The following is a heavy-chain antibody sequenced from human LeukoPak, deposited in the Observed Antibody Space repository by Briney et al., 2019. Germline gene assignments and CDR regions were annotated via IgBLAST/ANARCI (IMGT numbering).Heavy chain of an antibody. Sequence: SETLSLTCAVYGGSFSGYYWGWIRQPPGKGLEWIGEINHSGSTNYNPSLKSRVTISVDTSKNQFSLKLSSVTAADTAVYYCASINYYDSSGYYPEGSYWGQGTLVTVSS. J-gene: IGHJ4*02. CDR3: ASINYYDSSGYYPEGSY. D-gene: IGHD3-22*01. CDR2: INHSGST. V-gene: IGHV4-34*01. CDR1: GGSFSGYY.